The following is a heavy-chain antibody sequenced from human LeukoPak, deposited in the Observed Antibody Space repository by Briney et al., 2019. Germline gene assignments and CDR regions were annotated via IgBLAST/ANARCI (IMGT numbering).Heavy chain of an antibody. D-gene: IGHD5-18*01. CDR3: QKDLFGRGGDSPF. CDR1: GFTFSSYW. V-gene: IGHV3-74*01. J-gene: IGHJ6*02. Sequence: GGSLRLSCAASGFTFSSYWMHWVRQAPGKGLVWVSRINSDGSSTSYADSVKGRFTISRDNAKNTLYLQMNSLTAEDTAVYYCQKDLFGRGGDSPFWGQGTTVTVSS. CDR2: INSDGSST.